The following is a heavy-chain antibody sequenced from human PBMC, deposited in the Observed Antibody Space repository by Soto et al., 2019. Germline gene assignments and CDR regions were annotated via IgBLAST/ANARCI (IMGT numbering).Heavy chain of an antibody. Sequence: QVQLVESGGGVVQPGRSLRLSCAASGFTFSSYAMHWVRQAPGKGLEWVAVISYDGSNKYYADSVKGRFTISRDNSKNTLYLQMNSLGAEDTAVYYCARGGGNGYYDSSGYYYSGFDYWGQGTLVTVSS. CDR2: ISYDGSNK. D-gene: IGHD3-22*01. CDR1: GFTFSSYA. V-gene: IGHV3-30-3*01. CDR3: ARGGGNGYYDSSGYYYSGFDY. J-gene: IGHJ4*02.